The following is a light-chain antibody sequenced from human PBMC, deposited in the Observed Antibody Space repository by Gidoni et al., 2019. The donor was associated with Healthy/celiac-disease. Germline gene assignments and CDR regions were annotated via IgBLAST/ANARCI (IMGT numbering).Light chain of an antibody. V-gene: IGKV1-33*01. CDR1: QDISNY. Sequence: DIWMTQPPSSRSASVGDRVTITCQASQDISNYLNWHQQKPGTAPKLLIYDASNLETPVPSRCSGSGSGTDFTFTISRLQPEDVATYYCQQYNNLPLTFXEXTKVEIK. J-gene: IGKJ4*01. CDR2: DAS. CDR3: QQYNNLPLT.